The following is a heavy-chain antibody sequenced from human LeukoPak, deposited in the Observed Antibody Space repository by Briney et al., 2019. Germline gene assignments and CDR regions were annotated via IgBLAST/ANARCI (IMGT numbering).Heavy chain of an antibody. D-gene: IGHD4-17*01. J-gene: IGHJ4*02. CDR3: ATDHGFHYGAYFDY. Sequence: GGSLRLSCAASGFAFNNYAMSWVRQAPGKGLEWVSAISAGGGTTYYADSVKGRFTISRDNSKNTLYLQMNSLRAEDTAVYYCATDHGFHYGAYFDYWGQGTLVTVSS. CDR1: GFAFNNYA. CDR2: ISAGGGTT. V-gene: IGHV3-23*01.